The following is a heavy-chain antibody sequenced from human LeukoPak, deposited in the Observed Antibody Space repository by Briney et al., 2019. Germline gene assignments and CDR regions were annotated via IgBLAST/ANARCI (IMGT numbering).Heavy chain of an antibody. V-gene: IGHV4-34*01. CDR3: AREDVVVVAARTTYYYYMDV. CDR2: INHSGST. J-gene: IGHJ6*03. Sequence: SETLSLTCAVYGGSFSGYYWGWIRQPPGKGLEWIGEINHSGSTNYNPSLKSRVTISVDTSKNQFSLKLSSVTAADTAVYYCAREDVVVVAARTTYYYYMDVWGKGTTVTVSS. CDR1: GGSFSGYY. D-gene: IGHD2-15*01.